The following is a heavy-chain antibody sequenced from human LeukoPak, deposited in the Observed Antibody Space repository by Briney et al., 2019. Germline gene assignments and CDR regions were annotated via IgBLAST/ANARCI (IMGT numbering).Heavy chain of an antibody. V-gene: IGHV3-64*02. CDR3: ARGATYYYDSSGNPAFDI. CDR1: GLSFSRYA. J-gene: IGHJ3*02. D-gene: IGHD3-22*01. Sequence: GGSLRLSCAAAGLSFSRYAMHWVRQAPGKGLEYVSAISSNGGSTYYADSVKGRFIISRDNSKNTLNLQMGSLRAEDMAVYYCARGATYYYDSSGNPAFDIWGRGTMVTVSS. CDR2: ISSNGGST.